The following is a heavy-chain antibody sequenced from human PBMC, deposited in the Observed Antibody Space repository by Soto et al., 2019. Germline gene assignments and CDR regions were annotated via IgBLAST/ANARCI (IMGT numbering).Heavy chain of an antibody. V-gene: IGHV3-7*03. CDR2: IKQDGSEK. Sequence: GGSLRLSCAASGFTFSSYWMSWVRQAPGKGLEWVANIKQDGSEKYYVDSVKGRFTISRDNAKNSLYLQMNSLRAEDTAVYYCARVDCSSTSCPLVSYYGMGVWGQGTTFPVSS. CDR3: ARVDCSSTSCPLVSYYGMGV. D-gene: IGHD2-2*01. CDR1: GFTFSSYW. J-gene: IGHJ6*02.